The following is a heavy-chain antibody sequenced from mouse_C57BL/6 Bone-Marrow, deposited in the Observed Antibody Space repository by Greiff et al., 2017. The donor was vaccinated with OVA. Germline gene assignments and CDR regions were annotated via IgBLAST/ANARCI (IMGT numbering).Heavy chain of an antibody. J-gene: IGHJ2*01. Sequence: VQLKQSGAELVRPGASVKLSCTASGFNIKDDYMHWVKQRPEQGLEWIGWIDPENGDTEYASKFQGKATITADTSSNTAYLQLSSLTSGDTAVYYCTSYGNFDYWGQSTTLTGSS. CDR3: TSYGNFDY. CDR2: IDPENGDT. D-gene: IGHD2-1*01. CDR1: GFNIKDDY. V-gene: IGHV14-4*01.